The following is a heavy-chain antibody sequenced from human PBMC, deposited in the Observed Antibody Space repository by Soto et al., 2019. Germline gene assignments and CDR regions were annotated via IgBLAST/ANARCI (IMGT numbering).Heavy chain of an antibody. D-gene: IGHD2-15*01. CDR2: ISSSSSSI. Sequence: GGSLRLSCAASGFTFSSYSMNWVRQAPGKGVEWISYISSSSSSIYYADSVKGRFTISRDNAKNSLYLQMNSLRAEDTAVYYCAIRPYCSGGTCDSIHWGQGTLVTVSS. J-gene: IGHJ4*02. CDR3: AIRPYCSGGTCDSIH. CDR1: GFTFSSYS. V-gene: IGHV3-48*01.